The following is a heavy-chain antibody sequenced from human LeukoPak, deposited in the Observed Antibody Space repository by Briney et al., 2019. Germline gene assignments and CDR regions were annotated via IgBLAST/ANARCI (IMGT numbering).Heavy chain of an antibody. CDR2: ISAYNGNT. V-gene: IGHV1-18*01. Sequence: ASVKVSCKASGYTFTSYGISWVRQAPGQGLEWMGWISAYNGNTNYAQKLQGRVTMTTDTSTSTAYMELRSLRSDDTAVYYCARGRNTYSGSYPPLVDYWGQGTLVTVSS. D-gene: IGHD1-26*01. CDR1: GYTFTSYG. J-gene: IGHJ4*02. CDR3: ARGRNTYSGSYPPLVDY.